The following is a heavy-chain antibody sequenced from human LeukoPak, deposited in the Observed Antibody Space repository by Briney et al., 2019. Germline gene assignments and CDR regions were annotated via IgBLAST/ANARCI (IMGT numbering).Heavy chain of an antibody. CDR3: AKSPLRGPFDY. CDR2: ISGSGDGT. Sequence: GESLKISCAASGFTFSNYAMSWVRQAPTKGLEWVSTISGSGDGTYYADSVKGRFTISRDNAKNTLYLQTNSLRAEDTAIYYRAKSPLRGPFDYWGQGTLVTVSS. CDR1: GFTFSNYA. J-gene: IGHJ4*02. V-gene: IGHV3-23*01.